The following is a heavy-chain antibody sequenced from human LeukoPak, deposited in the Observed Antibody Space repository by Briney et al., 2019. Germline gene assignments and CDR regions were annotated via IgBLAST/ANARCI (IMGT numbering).Heavy chain of an antibody. D-gene: IGHD3-9*01. CDR3: VKVGEVRYFDWLAPYFDF. J-gene: IGHJ4*02. CDR1: GFTFNTYG. CDR2: ISYDINNE. V-gene: IGHV3-30*19. Sequence: PGGSLRLSCAASGFTFNTYGMHWVRQAPGKGLEWVAVISYDINNEYYADSVKGRFTISRDNSNNTLYLQMNSLTPEDTAVYYCVKVGEVRYFDWLAPYFDFWGQGTLVTVSS.